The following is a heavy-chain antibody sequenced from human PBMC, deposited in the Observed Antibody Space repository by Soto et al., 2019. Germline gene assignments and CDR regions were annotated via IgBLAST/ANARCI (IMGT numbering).Heavy chain of an antibody. Sequence: PSETLSLTCTVYGGSFSGYYWSWIRQPPGKGLEWIGEINHSGGTNYNPSLKSRVTISVDTSKNQFSLNLSSVTAADTAVYYCARRIAAEYFQHWGQGTLVTVSS. CDR3: ARRIAAEYFQH. D-gene: IGHD6-13*01. V-gene: IGHV4-34*01. CDR2: INHSGGT. J-gene: IGHJ1*01. CDR1: GGSFSGYY.